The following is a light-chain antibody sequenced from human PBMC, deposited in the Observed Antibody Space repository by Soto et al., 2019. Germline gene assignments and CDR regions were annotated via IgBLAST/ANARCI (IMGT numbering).Light chain of an antibody. V-gene: IGKV1-39*01. Sequence: DIQMTQSPSSLSASVGDRVTITCRTSQSISSYLNWYQQKPGKAPKLLIYAASSLQSGVPSRFSGSGSGTDFTLTISSLYPEDFATDYCQQCYSTPWTFGQGTKVEIK. CDR1: QSISSY. J-gene: IGKJ1*01. CDR2: AAS. CDR3: QQCYSTPWT.